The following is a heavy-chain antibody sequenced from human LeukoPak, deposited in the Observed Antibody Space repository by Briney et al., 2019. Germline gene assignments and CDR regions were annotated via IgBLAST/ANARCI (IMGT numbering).Heavy chain of an antibody. Sequence: SETLSLTCTVSGGSISSYYWSWIRQPPGKGLEWIGEINHSGSTNYNPSLKSRVTISVDTSKNQFSLKLSSVTAADTAVYYCARGPGIAAAWGQGTLVTVSS. CDR2: INHSGST. CDR1: GGSISSYY. CDR3: ARGPGIAAA. D-gene: IGHD6-13*01. J-gene: IGHJ4*02. V-gene: IGHV4-34*01.